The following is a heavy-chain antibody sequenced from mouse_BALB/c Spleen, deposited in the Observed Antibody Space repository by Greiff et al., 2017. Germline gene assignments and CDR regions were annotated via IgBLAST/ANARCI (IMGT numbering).Heavy chain of an antibody. Sequence: SGPGLVKPSQSLSLTCSVTGYSITSGYYWNWIRQFPGNKLEWMGYISYDGSNNYNPSLKNRISITRDTSKNQFFLKLNSVTTEDTATYYCARGSYYFDYWGQGTTLTVSS. CDR1: GYSITSGYY. V-gene: IGHV3-6*02. CDR3: ARGSYYFDY. J-gene: IGHJ2*01. CDR2: ISYDGSN.